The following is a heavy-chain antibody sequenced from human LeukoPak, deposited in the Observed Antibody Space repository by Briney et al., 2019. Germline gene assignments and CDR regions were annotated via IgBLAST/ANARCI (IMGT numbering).Heavy chain of an antibody. V-gene: IGHV3-48*03. CDR1: GFTFSRYE. Sequence: GGSLRLSCAASGFTFSRYEMNWVRQAPGKGLEWVSFISSSGIAIYYADSVKGRFTISRDNAKNSLYLQMNSLRAEDTAVYYCARGVGKSYFDYWGQGTTVTVSS. CDR3: ARGVGKSYFDY. D-gene: IGHD4-23*01. J-gene: IGHJ4*03. CDR2: ISSSGIAI.